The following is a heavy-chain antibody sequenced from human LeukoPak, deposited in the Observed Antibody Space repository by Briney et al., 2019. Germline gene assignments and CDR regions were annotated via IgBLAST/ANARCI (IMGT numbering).Heavy chain of an antibody. V-gene: IGHV3-30*18. Sequence: GRSLRLSCAASGFTFSSYGMHWVRQAPGKGLEWVAVISYDGSNKYYADSVKGRFTIPRDNSKNTLYLQMNSLRAEDTAVYYCAKGARGVTAVDYWGQGTLVTVSS. CDR2: ISYDGSNK. CDR3: AKGARGVTAVDY. CDR1: GFTFSSYG. J-gene: IGHJ4*02. D-gene: IGHD2-21*02.